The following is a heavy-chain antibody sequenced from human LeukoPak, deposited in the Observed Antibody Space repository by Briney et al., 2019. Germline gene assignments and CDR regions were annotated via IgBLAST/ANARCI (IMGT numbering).Heavy chain of an antibody. CDR3: ARKIGLGYCSSTSCYEFDY. D-gene: IGHD2-2*01. CDR2: ISSSSSYI. J-gene: IGHJ4*02. V-gene: IGHV3-21*01. Sequence: PGGSLRLSCAASGFTFSSYSMNWVRQAPGKGLEWVSSISSSSSYIYYADSVKGRFTISRDNAKNSLYLQMNSLRAEDTAVYYCARKIGLGYCSSTSCYEFDYWGQGTLVTVSS. CDR1: GFTFSSYS.